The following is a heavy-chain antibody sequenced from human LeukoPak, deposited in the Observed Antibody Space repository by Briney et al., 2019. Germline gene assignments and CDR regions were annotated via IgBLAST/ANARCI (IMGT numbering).Heavy chain of an antibody. D-gene: IGHD3-10*01. Sequence: PSETLSLTCTVSGGSISSYYWSWIRQPPGKGLEWIGEINHNGITNYNPSVKSRVTISVDRSKNQFSLKLTSVTAADTAVYYCVQVGDLGRLLDYWGQGTLVTVSS. CDR1: GGSISSYY. V-gene: IGHV4-34*01. CDR3: VQVGDLGRLLDY. CDR2: INHNGIT. J-gene: IGHJ4*02.